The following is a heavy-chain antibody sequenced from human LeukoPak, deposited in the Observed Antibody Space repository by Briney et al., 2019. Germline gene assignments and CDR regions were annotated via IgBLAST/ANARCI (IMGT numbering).Heavy chain of an antibody. Sequence: ASVKVSCKASGYTFSGYGISWVRQAPGQGLEWMGGIIPIFGTANYAQKFQGRVTITADESTSTAYMELSSLRSEDTAVYYCASLGARLSPHYFDYWGQGTLVTVSS. D-gene: IGHD6-6*01. CDR3: ASLGARLSPHYFDY. CDR1: GYTFSGYG. J-gene: IGHJ4*02. CDR2: IIPIFGTA. V-gene: IGHV1-69*13.